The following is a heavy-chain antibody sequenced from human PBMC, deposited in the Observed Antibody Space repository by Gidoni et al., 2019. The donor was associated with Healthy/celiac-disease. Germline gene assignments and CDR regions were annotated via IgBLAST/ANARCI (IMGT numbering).Heavy chain of an antibody. CDR2: IIPILGIA. J-gene: IGHJ5*02. CDR3: ARDTTSIAARPGWFDP. Sequence: QVQLVKSGAEVKKPGSSVKVYCKASGGTFSSYAISWVRQAPGQGLELMGRIIPILGIANYAQKFQGRVTISADKSTSTAYMELSSLRSEDTAVYYCARDTTSIAARPGWFDPWGQGTLVTVSS. V-gene: IGHV1-69*04. CDR1: GGTFSSYA. D-gene: IGHD6-6*01.